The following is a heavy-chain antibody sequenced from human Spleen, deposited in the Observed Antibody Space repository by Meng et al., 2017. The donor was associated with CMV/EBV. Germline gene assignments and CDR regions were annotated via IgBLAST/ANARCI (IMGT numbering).Heavy chain of an antibody. CDR2: ISSDGNNK. D-gene: IGHD3-3*01. CDR3: AKDNPSLYDFWSVCLDY. Sequence: GESLKISCAASGFTFSSYALHWVRQAPGKGLEWVAVISSDGNNKYYADSVKGRFTISRDNSKNTLYLQMNSLRAEDTAMYYCAKDNPSLYDFWSVCLDYWGQGTLVTVSS. J-gene: IGHJ4*02. V-gene: IGHV3-30-3*02. CDR1: GFTFSSYA.